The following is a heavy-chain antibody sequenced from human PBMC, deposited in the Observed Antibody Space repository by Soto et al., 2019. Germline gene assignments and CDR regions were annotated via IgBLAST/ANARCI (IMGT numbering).Heavy chain of an antibody. V-gene: IGHV1-3*05. J-gene: IGHJ4*02. D-gene: IGHD3-22*01. CDR2: INSGNGNT. CDR1: GYTFTSYA. CDR3: ASQDYYDSSGYIY. Sequence: QVQLVQSGAEEKKPGASVKVSCKASGYTFTSYAMHWVRQAPGQGLEWMGWINSGNGNTKYSQKFQGRVTITRDTSASTAYMELSSLRSEETAVYYCASQDYYDSSGYIYWGQGTLVTVSS.